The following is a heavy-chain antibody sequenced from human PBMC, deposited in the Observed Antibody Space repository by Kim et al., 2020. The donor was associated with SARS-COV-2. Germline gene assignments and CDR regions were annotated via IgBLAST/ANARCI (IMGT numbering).Heavy chain of an antibody. D-gene: IGHD2-2*01. Sequence: SVKVSCKASGGTFSSYAISWVRQAPGQGLEWMGGIIPIFGTANYAQKFRGRVTITADESTSTAYMELSSLRSEDTAVYYCARGGDIVVVPGWGNYYYGMDVWGQGTTVTVSS. CDR2: IIPIFGTA. CDR3: ARGGDIVVVPGWGNYYYGMDV. CDR1: GGTFSSYA. J-gene: IGHJ6*02. V-gene: IGHV1-69*13.